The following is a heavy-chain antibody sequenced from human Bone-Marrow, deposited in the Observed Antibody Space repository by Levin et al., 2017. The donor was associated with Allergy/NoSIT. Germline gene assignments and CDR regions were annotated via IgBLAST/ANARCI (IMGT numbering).Heavy chain of an antibody. CDR3: TRQGFYDSSGQTWFDP. CDR1: GLTFSAST. Sequence: GGSLRLSCAASGLTFSASTIHWVRRASGKGLEWVGRIRSKANTYATTYAASVKGRFTISRDDSKNTAHLQMNSLKSEDTAVYFCTRQGFYDSSGQTWFDPWGQGTLVTVSS. J-gene: IGHJ5*02. D-gene: IGHD3-22*01. V-gene: IGHV3-73*01. CDR2: IRSKANTYAT.